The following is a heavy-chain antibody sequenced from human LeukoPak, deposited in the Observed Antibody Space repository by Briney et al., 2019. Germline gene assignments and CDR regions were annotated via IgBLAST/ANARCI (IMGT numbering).Heavy chain of an antibody. V-gene: IGHV3-7*01. CDR2: IKQDGREK. CDR3: ARDRLYSTRLRCDY. Sequence: GGSLRLSCAASGFTFSSYWMSWVRQAPGKGLEWVANIKQDGREKYYVDSVKGRFTISRDNAKNSLYLQMNSVRAEDTAVYYCARDRLYSTRLRCDYWGQGTLVTVSS. J-gene: IGHJ4*02. CDR1: GFTFSSYW. D-gene: IGHD2/OR15-2a*01.